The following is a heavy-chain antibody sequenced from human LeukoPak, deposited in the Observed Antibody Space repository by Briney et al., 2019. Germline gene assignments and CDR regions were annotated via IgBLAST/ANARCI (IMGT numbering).Heavy chain of an antibody. CDR1: GVSISSGGYY. D-gene: IGHD3-22*01. CDR3: ARGDQTYYYDSSGQVDY. CDR2: IYHSGST. Sequence: PSETLSLTCTVSGVSISSGGYYWSWIRQPPGKGLEWIGYIYHSGSTYYNPSLKSRVTISVDRSKNQFSLKLSSVTAADTAVYYCARGDQTYYYDSSGQVDYWGQGTLVTVSS. J-gene: IGHJ4*02. V-gene: IGHV4-30-2*01.